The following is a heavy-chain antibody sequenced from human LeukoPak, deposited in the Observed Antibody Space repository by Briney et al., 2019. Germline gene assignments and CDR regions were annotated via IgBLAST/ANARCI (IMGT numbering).Heavy chain of an antibody. CDR1: GFTLSSYA. CDR2: ISVSGNT. CDR3: AKGVYDFWSGYYAIPHFDY. D-gene: IGHD3-3*01. Sequence: GGSLRLSCAASGFTLSSYAMSWVRQGPGKGLEWVSAISVSGNTYHADSVKGRFTISRDSSKNTLYLQMNSLRAEDAAVYYCAKGVYDFWSGYYAIPHFDYWGQGTLVTVSS. J-gene: IGHJ4*02. V-gene: IGHV3-23*01.